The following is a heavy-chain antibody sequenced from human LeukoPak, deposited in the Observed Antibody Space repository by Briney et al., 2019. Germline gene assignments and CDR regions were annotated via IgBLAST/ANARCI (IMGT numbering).Heavy chain of an antibody. CDR1: GFTFSSYA. Sequence: GRSLRLSCAASGFTFSSYAMHWVRQAPGKGLEWVAVISYDGSNKYYADSVKGRFTISRDNSKNTLYLQMNSLRAEDTAVYYCARDRQQPNYYYYYGMDVWGQGTTVTVSS. D-gene: IGHD6-13*01. CDR3: ARDRQQPNYYYYYGMDV. CDR2: ISYDGSNK. V-gene: IGHV3-30-3*01. J-gene: IGHJ6*02.